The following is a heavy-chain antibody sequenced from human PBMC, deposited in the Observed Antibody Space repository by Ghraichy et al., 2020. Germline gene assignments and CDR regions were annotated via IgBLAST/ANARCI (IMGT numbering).Heavy chain of an antibody. CDR2: IYYSGST. V-gene: IGHV4-31*03. CDR3: AREIRRGILRYFDY. D-gene: IGHD3-9*01. CDR1: GGSISSGGYY. J-gene: IGHJ4*02. Sequence: SQTLSLTCTVSGGSISSGGYYWSWIRQHPGKGLEWIGYIYYSGSTYYNPSLKSRVTISVDTSKNQFSLKLSSVTAADTAVYYCAREIRRGILRYFDYWGQGTLVTVSS.